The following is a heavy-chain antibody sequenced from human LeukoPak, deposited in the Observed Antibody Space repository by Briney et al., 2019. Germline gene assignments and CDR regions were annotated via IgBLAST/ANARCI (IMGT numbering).Heavy chain of an antibody. CDR3: ARGGSTGY. CDR1: GFTFSSNG. D-gene: IGHD5-12*01. V-gene: IGHV3-30*03. CDR2: ISHDGSNK. Sequence: GRSLRLSCAASGFTFSSNGMHWVRQAPGKGLEWVVVISHDGSNKYYVDSVKGRFTISRDNAKKSLYLQMNSLRAENTAVYYCARGGSTGYWGQGTLVTVSS. J-gene: IGHJ4*02.